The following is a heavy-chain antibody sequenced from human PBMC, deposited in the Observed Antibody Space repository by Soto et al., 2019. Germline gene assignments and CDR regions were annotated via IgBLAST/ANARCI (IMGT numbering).Heavy chain of an antibody. CDR1: GFTFSSYG. J-gene: IGHJ4*02. Sequence: GGSLRLCCAASGFTFSSYGMHWVRQAPGKGLEWVAVIWYDGSNKYYADSVKGRFTISRDNSKNTLYLQMNSLRAEDTAVYYCARDLGDYVLYYWGQGTLVTVSS. D-gene: IGHD3-16*01. CDR3: ARDLGDYVLYY. CDR2: IWYDGSNK. V-gene: IGHV3-33*01.